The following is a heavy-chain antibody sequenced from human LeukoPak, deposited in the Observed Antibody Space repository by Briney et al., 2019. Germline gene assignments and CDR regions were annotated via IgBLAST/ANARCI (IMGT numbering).Heavy chain of an antibody. CDR2: IYYSGST. Sequence: SETLSLTCAVSGGSINTGAYSWSWIRQPPGKGLEWIGYIYYSGSTFYNPSLESRLTISIDTSKNQFSLKLSSVTAADTAVYYCARVERHDSILDAFDVWGQGTKVTVSS. CDR3: ARVERHDSILDAFDV. CDR1: GGSINTGAYS. D-gene: IGHD3-22*01. V-gene: IGHV4-30-4*07. J-gene: IGHJ3*01.